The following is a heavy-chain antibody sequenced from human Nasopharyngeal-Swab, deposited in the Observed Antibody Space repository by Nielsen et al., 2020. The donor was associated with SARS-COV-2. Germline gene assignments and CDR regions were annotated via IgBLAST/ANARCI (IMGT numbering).Heavy chain of an antibody. D-gene: IGHD3-22*01. Sequence: SETLSLTCTVSGASITTSYWSWIRQPPGKGLEWIGYIHYSGSTNYNPSLKSRVTISVDTSKNQFSLKLSSVTAADTAVYYCADLSGYFATDAFDIWGQGTMVTVSS. CDR2: IHYSGST. CDR3: ADLSGYFATDAFDI. CDR1: GASITTSY. V-gene: IGHV4-59*04. J-gene: IGHJ3*02.